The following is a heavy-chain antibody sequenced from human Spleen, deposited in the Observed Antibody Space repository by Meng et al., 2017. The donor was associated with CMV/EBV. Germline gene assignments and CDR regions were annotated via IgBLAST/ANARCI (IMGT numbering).Heavy chain of an antibody. CDR3: ARVRNCSSTSCYFYYYYYGMDV. V-gene: IGHV4-4*02. D-gene: IGHD2-2*01. Sequence: SETLSLTCAVSGGSISSSNWWSWVRQSPGKGLEWIGEIYHSGSTNYNPSLKSRVTISVDKSKNQFSLKLSSVTAADTAVYYCARVRNCSSTSCYFYYYYYGMDVWGQGTTVTVSS. CDR1: GGSISSSNW. J-gene: IGHJ6*02. CDR2: IYHSGST.